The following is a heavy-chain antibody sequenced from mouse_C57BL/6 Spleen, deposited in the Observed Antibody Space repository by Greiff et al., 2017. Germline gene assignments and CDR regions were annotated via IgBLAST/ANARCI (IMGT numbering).Heavy chain of an antibody. Sequence: EVKLVESGGGLVQPGGSLSLSCAASGFTFTDYYMSWVRQPPGKALEWLGFIRNKANGYTTEYIASVKGRFTSSRYNSQSILYLQMNALRAEDSATYYCARYKGYFYAMDYWGQGTSVTVSS. CDR1: GFTFTDYY. CDR2: IRNKANGYTT. CDR3: ARYKGYFYAMDY. D-gene: IGHD2-3*01. J-gene: IGHJ4*01. V-gene: IGHV7-3*01.